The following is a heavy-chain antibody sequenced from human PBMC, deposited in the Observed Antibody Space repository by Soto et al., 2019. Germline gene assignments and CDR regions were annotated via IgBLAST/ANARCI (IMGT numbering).Heavy chain of an antibody. J-gene: IGHJ4*02. V-gene: IGHV3-30-3*01. Sequence: QVQLVESGGGVVQPGRSLRLSCAASGFTFSSYAMHWVRQAPGKGLEWAAVISYDGSNKYYADSVKGRFTISRDNSKNTLYLQMNSLRAEDTAVYYCARDTPYSGSYAFDYWGQGTLVTVSS. CDR2: ISYDGSNK. CDR3: ARDTPYSGSYAFDY. D-gene: IGHD1-26*01. CDR1: GFTFSSYA.